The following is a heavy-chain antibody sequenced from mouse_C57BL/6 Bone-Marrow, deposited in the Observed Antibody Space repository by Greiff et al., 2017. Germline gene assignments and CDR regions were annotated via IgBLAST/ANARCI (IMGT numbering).Heavy chain of an antibody. CDR2: FYPGSGSI. V-gene: IGHV1-62-2*01. D-gene: IGHD2-2*01. Sequence: VQLQQSGAELVKPGASVKLSCKASGYNFPESTIHWVKQRSGQGLEWIGWFYPGSGSIKYNEKFKAKATFTADKSSSTGYIELSRLTSEDSALYFCERHGMVTTDYYAMDYWGQGTSVTVSS. CDR3: ERHGMVTTDYYAMDY. CDR1: GYNFPEST. J-gene: IGHJ4*01.